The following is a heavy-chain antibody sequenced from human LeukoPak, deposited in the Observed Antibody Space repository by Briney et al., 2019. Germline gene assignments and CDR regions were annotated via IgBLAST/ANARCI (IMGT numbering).Heavy chain of an antibody. D-gene: IGHD3-10*02. CDR2: IYPGDSRT. CDR3: ACRMFASNWFQP. J-gene: IGHJ5*02. CDR1: GYSFSDYW. V-gene: IGHV5-51*01. Sequence: GESLKISCKGSGYSFSDYWSGWVRQMPGKGLEWMAVIYPGDSRTRYNPSFQGQVTISVDKSINTAYLKWSSLKASDTALYYCACRMFASNWFQPWGQGTLVTVSS.